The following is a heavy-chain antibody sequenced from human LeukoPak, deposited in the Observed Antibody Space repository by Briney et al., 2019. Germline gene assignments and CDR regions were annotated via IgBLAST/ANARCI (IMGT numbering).Heavy chain of an antibody. CDR1: GFTLSSYS. Sequence: GGSLRPSCAASGFTLSSYSMNWVRRAPGKGLGCVSYISSSSSTIYYADSVKGRFTISRENAKNSVYLQMNSLRAEDTAVYYCARSITMMVVVPFDYWGQGTLVTVSS. CDR3: ARSITMMVVVPFDY. D-gene: IGHD3-22*01. V-gene: IGHV3-48*01. J-gene: IGHJ4*02. CDR2: ISSSSSTI.